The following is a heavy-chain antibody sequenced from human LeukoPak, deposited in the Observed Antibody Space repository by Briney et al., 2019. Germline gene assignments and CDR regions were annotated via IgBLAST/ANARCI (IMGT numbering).Heavy chain of an antibody. CDR3: ARGYGSGSYYRYYYYYMDV. J-gene: IGHJ6*03. D-gene: IGHD3-10*01. CDR2: INHSGST. CDR1: GYSISTGYY. Sequence: SETLSLICTVSGYSISTGYYWGWVRQTPGKGLEWIGEINHSGSTNYNPSLKSRVTISVDTSKNQFSLKLSSVTAADTAVYYCARGYGSGSYYRYYYYYMDVWGKGTTVTVSS. V-gene: IGHV4-38-2*02.